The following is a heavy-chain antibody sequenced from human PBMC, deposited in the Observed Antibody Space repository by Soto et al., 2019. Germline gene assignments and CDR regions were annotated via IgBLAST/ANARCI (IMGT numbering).Heavy chain of an antibody. J-gene: IGHJ6*02. D-gene: IGHD6-19*01. CDR1: GYSISSGYY. CDR2: IYHSGST. Sequence: LQTLSLSCAVSGYSISSGYYWGWIRQPPGKGLEWIGSIYHSGSTYYNPSLKSRVTISVDTSKNQFSLKLSSVTAADTAVYYCSREGGRSGWLYSYHDGMDVCCGGPTVT. CDR3: SREGGRSGWLYSYHDGMDV. V-gene: IGHV4-38-2*02.